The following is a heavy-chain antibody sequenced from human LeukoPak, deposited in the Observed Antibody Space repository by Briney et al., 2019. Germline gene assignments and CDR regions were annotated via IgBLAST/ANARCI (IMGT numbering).Heavy chain of an antibody. V-gene: IGHV3-49*04. D-gene: IGHD3-16*01. CDR2: IRSKPYGGTT. CDR3: TRDWGDAFDI. CDR1: GFSFGDYD. J-gene: IGHJ3*02. Sequence: GGSLRLSCTASGFSFGDYDMIWVRQAPGKGLEWVSLIRSKPYGGTTEYAASVKGRFIISRDDSNRIAYLQMNSLKTEDTAVYYCTRDWGDAFDIWGQGAMVTVSS.